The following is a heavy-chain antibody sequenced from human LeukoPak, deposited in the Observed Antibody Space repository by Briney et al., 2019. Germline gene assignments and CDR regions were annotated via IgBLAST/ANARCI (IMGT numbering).Heavy chain of an antibody. CDR3: ARGWLAETTVVTPYNY. D-gene: IGHD4-23*01. J-gene: IGHJ4*02. CDR1: GGTFSSYA. CDR2: ITPMFGTA. Sequence: GASVKVSCKASGGTFSSYAISWVRQAPGQGLEWMGGITPMFGTAKYAQKFQGRVTITAVVSMSTAYMELSSLRSEDTAVYYCARGWLAETTVVTPYNYWGQGTLVTVSS. V-gene: IGHV1-69*01.